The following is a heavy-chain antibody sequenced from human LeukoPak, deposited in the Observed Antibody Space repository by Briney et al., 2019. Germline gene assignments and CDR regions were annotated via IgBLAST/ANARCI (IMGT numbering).Heavy chain of an antibody. CDR1: GFTFSSYA. CDR3: AKGLGVAVVVIRAIDAFDI. D-gene: IGHD3-22*01. V-gene: IGHV3-23*01. CDR2: ISGSGGST. J-gene: IGHJ3*02. Sequence: PGGSLRLSCAASGFTFSSYAMSWVRQAPGKGLEWVSAISGSGGSTYYADSVEGRFTISRDNSKNTLYLQMNSLRAEDTAVYYCAKGLGVAVVVIRAIDAFDIWGQGTMVTVSS.